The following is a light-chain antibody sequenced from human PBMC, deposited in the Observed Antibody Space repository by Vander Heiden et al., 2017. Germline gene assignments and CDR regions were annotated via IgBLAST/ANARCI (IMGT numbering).Light chain of an antibody. CDR3: AAWDDSLSGLVV. CDR1: SSNIGSNY. CDR2: RNN. V-gene: IGLV1-47*01. Sequence: QSVLTQPPSASVTPGQRVTISCSGSSSNIGSNYVYWYQQPPGTAPKLLIVRNNQRPSGVPDRFSGSKSGTAAALAISGLRSEDEADYYCAAWDDSLSGLVVFGGGTKLTGL. J-gene: IGLJ2*01.